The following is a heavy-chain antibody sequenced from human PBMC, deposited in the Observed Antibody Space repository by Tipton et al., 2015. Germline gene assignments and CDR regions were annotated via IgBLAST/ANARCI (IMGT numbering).Heavy chain of an antibody. J-gene: IGHJ4*02. V-gene: IGHV1-69*01. CDR2: LIPIFATA. Sequence: QLVQSGAEVKKPGSSVKVSCKASGGTFSTYAINWVRQAPGQGLEWMGGLIPIFATAKYAQKFQDRVTITADESTSTAYMELSSLRSEDTAVHYCARGELWLNYWGQGTLVTVSS. CDR3: ARGELWLNY. CDR1: GGTFSTYA. D-gene: IGHD5-18*01.